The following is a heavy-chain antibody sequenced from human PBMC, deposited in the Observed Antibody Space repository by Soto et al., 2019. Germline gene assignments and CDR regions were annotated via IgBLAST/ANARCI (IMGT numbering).Heavy chain of an antibody. J-gene: IGHJ6*04. Sequence: SVKVSCKASGFTFTSSAVQWVRQARGQRLEWIGWIVVGSGNTNYAQKFQERVTITRDISTSTAYMELSSLRSEDTAVYYCATYPITMVRGVIYKTMDVWGKGTTVTVSS. V-gene: IGHV1-58*01. CDR2: IVVGSGNT. CDR1: GFTFTSSA. CDR3: ATYPITMVRGVIYKTMDV. D-gene: IGHD3-10*01.